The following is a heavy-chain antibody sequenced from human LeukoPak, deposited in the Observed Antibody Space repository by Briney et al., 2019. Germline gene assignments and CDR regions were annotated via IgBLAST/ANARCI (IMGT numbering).Heavy chain of an antibody. CDR2: IYPGDSDT. Sequence: GESLKISCKGSGYSFISYWIVWVRQMPGKGLEWMGIIYPGDSDTRYSPSFQGQVTISADKSISTAYLQWSSLRASDTAMYYCARHARYCSNGVCYVDYWGQGTLVTVSS. D-gene: IGHD2-8*01. CDR3: ARHARYCSNGVCYVDY. CDR1: GYSFISYW. J-gene: IGHJ4*02. V-gene: IGHV5-51*01.